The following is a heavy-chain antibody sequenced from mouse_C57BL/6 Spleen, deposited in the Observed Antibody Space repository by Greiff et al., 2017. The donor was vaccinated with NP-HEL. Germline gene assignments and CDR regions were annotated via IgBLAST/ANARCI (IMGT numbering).Heavy chain of an antibody. CDR1: GFTFNTYA. D-gene: IGHD1-1*01. J-gene: IGHJ4*01. V-gene: IGHV10-3*01. CDR2: IRSKSSSYTT. Sequence: EVHLVESGGGLVQPKGSLKLSCAASGFTFNTYAMHWVRQAPGKGLEWIACIRSKSSSYTTYYAESVKDRFTIYRDDSQSMLYLQINNLKTEDTAIYYRLRERYLCAMDYWGQGTSVTVSS. CDR3: LRERYLCAMDY.